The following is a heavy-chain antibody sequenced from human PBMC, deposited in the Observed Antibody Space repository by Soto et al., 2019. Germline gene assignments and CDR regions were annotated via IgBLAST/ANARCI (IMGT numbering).Heavy chain of an antibody. CDR3: ARDHLITTAYYYYGMDV. D-gene: IGHD1-20*01. J-gene: IGHJ6*02. V-gene: IGHV3-21*04. CDR2: ISSANAYI. CDR1: GFTFNSYS. Sequence: GGSLRLSCVASGFTFNSYSMNWVRQAPGKGLEWVSSISSANAYIYYADSVKGRFTISRDNARNSLYLQMNSLRAEDTAVYYCARDHLITTAYYYYGMDVWGQGTTVTVSS.